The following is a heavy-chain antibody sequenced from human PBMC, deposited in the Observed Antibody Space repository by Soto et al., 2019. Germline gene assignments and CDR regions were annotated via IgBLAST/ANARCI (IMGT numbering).Heavy chain of an antibody. D-gene: IGHD2-15*01. V-gene: IGHV1-3*01. CDR2: INAGNGNT. CDR1: GYTFTSYA. CDR3: ALYCSGGSCYQEYNGFDP. J-gene: IGHJ5*02. Sequence: QVQLVQSGAEVKKPGASVKVSCKASGYTFTSYAMHWVRQAPGQRLEWMGWINAGNGNTKYSQKFQGRVTITRDTCGSTAYMELSSLRSEDTAVYYCALYCSGGSCYQEYNGFDPWGQGTLVTVSS.